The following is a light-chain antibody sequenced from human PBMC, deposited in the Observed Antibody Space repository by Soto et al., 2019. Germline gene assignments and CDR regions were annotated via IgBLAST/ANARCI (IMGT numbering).Light chain of an antibody. V-gene: IGKV3-15*01. J-gene: IGKJ1*01. CDR2: GAS. CDR1: QSVSSS. Sequence: EIVMTQSPATLSVSPGERATLSCRASQSVSSSLAWYQQKPGQAPRLLIYGASTRATGVPARFGGSGSGTEFTLTISSLQSEDFAVYYCQHYNSYSEAFGQGTKVELK. CDR3: QHYNSYSEA.